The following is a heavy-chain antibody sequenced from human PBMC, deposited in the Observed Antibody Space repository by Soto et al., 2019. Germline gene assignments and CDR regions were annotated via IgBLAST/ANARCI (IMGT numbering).Heavy chain of an antibody. Sequence: SVKVSCKASGGTFSSYAISWVLQAPGQGLEWMGWIIPIFGTSNYAQKFQGRVTITADESTSTAYRELSSLRSADTAVYYCARDRKGGSSSFYGMDVWGQGTTVTVSS. V-gene: IGHV1-69*13. J-gene: IGHJ6*02. CDR2: IIPIFGTS. D-gene: IGHD6-6*01. CDR3: ARDRKGGSSSFYGMDV. CDR1: GGTFSSYA.